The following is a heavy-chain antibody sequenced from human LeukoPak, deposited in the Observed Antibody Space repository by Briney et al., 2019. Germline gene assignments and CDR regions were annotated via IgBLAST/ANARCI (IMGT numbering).Heavy chain of an antibody. J-gene: IGHJ6*02. CDR3: ARAEVLLSYGHNKHCLDV. CDR1: GYTFTNYA. V-gene: IGHV1-3*01. D-gene: IGHD3-10*01. CDR2: INGGLENT. Sequence: ASVKVSCKGSGYTFTNYAIHWVRQAPGQSLDWLGQINGGLENTKYSQRFLGRVTITRDISANTAYMELSSLTSEDTAVYYCARAEVLLSYGHNKHCLDVWGQGTTVTVSS.